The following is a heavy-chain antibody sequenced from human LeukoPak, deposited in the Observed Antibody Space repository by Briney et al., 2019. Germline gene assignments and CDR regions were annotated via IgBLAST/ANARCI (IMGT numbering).Heavy chain of an antibody. D-gene: IGHD7-27*01. CDR1: GGSVSDYY. CDR3: ASRKLGNDY. Sequence: SETLSLTCTVSGGSVSDYYWSWIRQSPGKGLEWFGYIYYTGTSYNPSLKSRVTISADTSKNQFSLNLSSVTAADTAVYYCASRKLGNDYWGQGTLVTVSS. J-gene: IGHJ4*02. CDR2: IYYTGT. V-gene: IGHV4-59*02.